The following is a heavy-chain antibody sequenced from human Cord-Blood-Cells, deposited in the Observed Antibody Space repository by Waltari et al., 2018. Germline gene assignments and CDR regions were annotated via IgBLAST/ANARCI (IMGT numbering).Heavy chain of an antibody. Sequence: QVQLVQSGAEVKKPGSSVKVSCKASGGTFSSYATSWVRQAPGQGLEWMGGIIPIFGTANYAQKFQGRVTITADKSTSTAYMELSSLRSEDTAVYYCASDPIAAAGTVNWFDPWGQGTLVTVSS. V-gene: IGHV1-69*06. J-gene: IGHJ5*02. CDR3: ASDPIAAAGTVNWFDP. CDR1: GGTFSSYA. CDR2: IIPIFGTA. D-gene: IGHD6-13*01.